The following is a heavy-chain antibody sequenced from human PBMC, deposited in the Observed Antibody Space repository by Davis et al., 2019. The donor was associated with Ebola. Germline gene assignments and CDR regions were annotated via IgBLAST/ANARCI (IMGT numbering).Heavy chain of an antibody. D-gene: IGHD1-20*01. CDR1: ANTFANHW. J-gene: IGHJ3*02. Sequence: KVSCKDSANTFANHWIGWVRQMPGKGLEWMGLIYTGDSDTRYSPSFRGQVTISADKSIRTAYLQWSSLKASDTAIYFCATLRGTITGMDDGFDIWGQGTKVTVSS. V-gene: IGHV5-51*01. CDR3: ATLRGTITGMDDGFDI. CDR2: IYTGDSDT.